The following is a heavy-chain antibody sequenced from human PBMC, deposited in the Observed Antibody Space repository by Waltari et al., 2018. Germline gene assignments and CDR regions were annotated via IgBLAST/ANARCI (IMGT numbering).Heavy chain of an antibody. CDR3: AKDVSTVSTFFDY. D-gene: IGHD4-4*01. J-gene: IGHJ4*02. CDR1: GFTFSDYG. V-gene: IGHV3-23*01. Sequence: EVHLLESGGGLVQPGDSVRSSCAASGFTFSDYGMNWVRQAPGQGLEWIAGITFSSSTLYYAESVKGRFTISRDNSANILYLQMNSVRAEDTAVYYCAKDVSTVSTFFDYWGQGTLVTVSS. CDR2: ITFSSSTL.